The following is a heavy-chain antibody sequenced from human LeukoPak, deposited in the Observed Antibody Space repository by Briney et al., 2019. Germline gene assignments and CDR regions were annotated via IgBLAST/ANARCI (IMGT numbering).Heavy chain of an antibody. J-gene: IGHJ5*02. CDR1: GYTFINSW. CDR2: INPTGTGT. D-gene: IGHD3-9*01. Sequence: ASVKVSCKASGYTFINSWMHWVRQAPGQGLEWIGLINPTGTGTLYAQKFQGRVTMTRDMSTSTDYMELSSLRSEDTAVYYCARDHMYYDILTGYYNNWFDPWGQGTLVTVSS. CDR3: ARDHMYYDILTGYYNNWFDP. V-gene: IGHV1-46*01.